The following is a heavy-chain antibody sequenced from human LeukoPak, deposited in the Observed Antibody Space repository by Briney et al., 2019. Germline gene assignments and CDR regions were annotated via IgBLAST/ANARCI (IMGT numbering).Heavy chain of an antibody. CDR1: GYTFTSYD. J-gene: IGHJ6*03. D-gene: IGHD4-17*01. V-gene: IGHV1-8*01. Sequence: ASVKVSCKASGYTFTSYDINWVRQATGRGLEWMGWMNPNSGNTGYAQKFQGRVTMTRNTSISTAYMELSSLRSEDTAVYYCARAIRGVYGDYAPGYYYYYMDVWGKGTTVTVSS. CDR2: MNPNSGNT. CDR3: ARAIRGVYGDYAPGYYYYYMDV.